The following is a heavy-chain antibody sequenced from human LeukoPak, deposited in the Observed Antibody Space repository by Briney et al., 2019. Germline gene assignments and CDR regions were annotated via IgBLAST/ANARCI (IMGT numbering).Heavy chain of an antibody. V-gene: IGHV3-74*01. CDR2: INSDGSST. CDR1: GFTFSSYW. Sequence: GGLVQPVVSLSLSCASSGFTFSSYWLPWVRQAPGKGLVCVSRINSDGSSTYYADSLKGRFTISRDNAKNTLYLQMNSLRAEDTAVYYCAREGGTDFDPPDFRGQGTLVTVSS. CDR3: AREGGTDFDPPDF. D-gene: IGHD1-26*01. J-gene: IGHJ4*02.